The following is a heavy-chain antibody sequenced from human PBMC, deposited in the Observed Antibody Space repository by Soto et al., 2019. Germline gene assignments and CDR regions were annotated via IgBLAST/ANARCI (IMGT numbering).Heavy chain of an antibody. CDR1: GDSLSGYA. Sequence: SETLSLTCDVHGDSLSGYAWSWIRQPPGKGLEWIGEITFRGVTNYHPSLKSRVSMSVDTSKNRISLNVSSVTAADTALYFCARKLEASIRRVEWFSYKWFDPWGPGTLVTVSS. CDR3: ARKLEASIRRVEWFSYKWFDP. CDR2: ITFRGVT. J-gene: IGHJ5*02. V-gene: IGHV4-34*01. D-gene: IGHD3-9*01.